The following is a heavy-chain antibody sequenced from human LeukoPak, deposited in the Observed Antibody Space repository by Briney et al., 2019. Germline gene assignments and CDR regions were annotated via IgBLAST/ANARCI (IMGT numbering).Heavy chain of an antibody. Sequence: PGGSLTLSCVASGFTFDDYGMGWVRQVPGKGLEWVSGTNWNGGSTGYADSVKGRFTISRDNAKNSLYLQMNSLRAEDTAFYYCARGTEVYYDSSSYYSYWGQGTLVTVSS. CDR3: ARGTEVYYDSSSYYSY. CDR2: TNWNGGST. D-gene: IGHD3-22*01. V-gene: IGHV3-20*04. CDR1: GFTFDDYG. J-gene: IGHJ4*02.